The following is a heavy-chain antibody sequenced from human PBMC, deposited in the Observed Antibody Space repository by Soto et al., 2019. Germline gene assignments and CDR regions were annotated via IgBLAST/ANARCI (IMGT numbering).Heavy chain of an antibody. D-gene: IGHD1-26*01. J-gene: IGHJ6*02. CDR1: GFTFDNYA. Sequence: GGSLRLSCAASGFTFDNYAMNWVRQAPGKGLEWVSGITGSGENTYYADSVKGRFTISRDNSKNTLYVQLNSLRVEDTAIYYCAKVSLGATTITDFYYYGMDVWGQGTMVPVSS. V-gene: IGHV3-23*01. CDR2: ITGSGENT. CDR3: AKVSLGATTITDFYYYGMDV.